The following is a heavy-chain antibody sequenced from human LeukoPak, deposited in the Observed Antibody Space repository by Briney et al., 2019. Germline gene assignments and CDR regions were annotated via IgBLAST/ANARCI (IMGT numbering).Heavy chain of an antibody. CDR1: GGTFSSYA. CDR2: IIPILGIA. D-gene: IGHD6-19*01. CDR3: ARGYSSGWYWGDAFDI. J-gene: IGHJ3*02. V-gene: IGHV1-69*04. Sequence: SVKVSCTASGGTFSSYAISWVRQAPGQGLEWMGRIIPILGIANYAQKFQGRVTITADKSTSTAYMELSSLRSEDTAVYYCARGYSSGWYWGDAFDIWGQGTMVTVSS.